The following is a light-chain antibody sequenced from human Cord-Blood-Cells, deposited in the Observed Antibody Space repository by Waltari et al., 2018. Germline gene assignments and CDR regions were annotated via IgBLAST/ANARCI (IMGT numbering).Light chain of an antibody. V-gene: IGLV2-11*01. Sequence: QSALTPPRSVSGTPGQSVTLSCTGTRSDVCCYNLVSCYQQHPGKAPKLLIYDVSKRPSGVPDRFSCSKSGNTASLTISWLQAEDEADYYCCSYAGSDTFYWVFGGGTKLTVL. CDR1: RSDVCCYNL. CDR3: CSYAGSDTFYWV. CDR2: DVS. J-gene: IGLJ3*02.